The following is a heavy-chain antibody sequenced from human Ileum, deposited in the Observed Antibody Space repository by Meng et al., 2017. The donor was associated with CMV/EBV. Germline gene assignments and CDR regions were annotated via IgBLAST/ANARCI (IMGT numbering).Heavy chain of an antibody. Sequence: SETLSLTCAVYSGSFSHYYWNWIRQSPGKGLEWIGEINDGGSTNYNPSLKSRVTISLDTSKKQVSLKLSSVTAADTGVYFCARSPGYWSLDYWGQGTLVTVSS. D-gene: IGHD2-8*02. CDR2: INDGGST. J-gene: IGHJ4*02. CDR1: SGSFSHYY. CDR3: ARSPGYWSLDY. V-gene: IGHV4-34*01.